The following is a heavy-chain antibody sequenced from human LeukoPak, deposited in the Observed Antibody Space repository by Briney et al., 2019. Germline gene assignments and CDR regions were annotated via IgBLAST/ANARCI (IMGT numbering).Heavy chain of an antibody. Sequence: SETLSLTCTVSGGSISSSSYYWGWIRQPPGKGLEWIGSIYYSGSTNCNPSLKSRVTISVDTSKNQFSLKLSSVTATDTAVYYCAKQSGRLFTYSGSFHFDYWGQGTLVTVSS. CDR3: AKQSGRLFTYSGSFHFDY. V-gene: IGHV4-39*01. D-gene: IGHD1-26*01. CDR2: IYYSGST. CDR1: GGSISSSSYY. J-gene: IGHJ4*02.